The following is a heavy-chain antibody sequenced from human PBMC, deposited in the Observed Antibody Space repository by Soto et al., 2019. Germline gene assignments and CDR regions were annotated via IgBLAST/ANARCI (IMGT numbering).Heavy chain of an antibody. CDR3: ARDLVVGATWSYYYGMDV. CDR1: GYTFTSYA. D-gene: IGHD1-26*01. J-gene: IGHJ6*02. CDR2: INAGNGNT. Sequence: ASVKVSCKASGYTFTSYAMHWVRQAPGQRLEWMGWINAGNGNTKYSQKFQGRVTITRATYASTAYMELSSLRSEDTAVYFCARDLVVGATWSYYYGMDVWGQGTTVTVSS. V-gene: IGHV1-3*01.